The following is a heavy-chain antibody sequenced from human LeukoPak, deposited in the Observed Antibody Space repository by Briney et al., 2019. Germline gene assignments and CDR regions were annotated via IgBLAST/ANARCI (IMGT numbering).Heavy chain of an antibody. D-gene: IGHD2/OR15-2a*01. V-gene: IGHV4-34*01. CDR2: INHSGST. J-gene: IGHJ4*02. Sequence: PSETLSLTCAAYGGSFSGYYWSWIRQPPGKGLEWIGEINHSGSTNYNPSLKSRVTISVDTSKNQFSLKLSSVTAADTAVYYCARGRYYRARVGLYYWGQGTLVTVSS. CDR1: GGSFSGYY. CDR3: ARGRYYRARVGLYY.